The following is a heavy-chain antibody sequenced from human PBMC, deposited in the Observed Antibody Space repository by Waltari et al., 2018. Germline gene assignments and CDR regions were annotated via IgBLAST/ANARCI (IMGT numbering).Heavy chain of an antibody. V-gene: IGHV3-43*01. D-gene: IGHD2-2*01. Sequence: EVQLVESGGVVVQPGGSLRLYCAASGFNFDDYTLPWVRQATGKGLEWVSLISWDGGSTYYADSVKGRFTISRDNSKNSLYLQMNSLRTEDTALYYCAKDTTGALDGSTLDYWGQGTLVTVSS. CDR3: AKDTTGALDGSTLDY. CDR2: ISWDGGST. J-gene: IGHJ4*02. CDR1: GFNFDDYT.